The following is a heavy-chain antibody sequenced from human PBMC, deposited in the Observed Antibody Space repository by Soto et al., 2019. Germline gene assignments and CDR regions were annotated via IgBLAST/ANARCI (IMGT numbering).Heavy chain of an antibody. D-gene: IGHD2-15*01. V-gene: IGHV3-23*01. J-gene: IGHJ4*01. CDR2: ISGSGGSP. CDR3: AKARCSGSYVPDY. Sequence: GGSLRLSCAASGFTFNSYTMAWVRQAPGKGLEWVSSISGSGGSPSYADSVQGRFTISRDNSRNTLSLQMNSLRAEDTATYYCAKARCSGSYVPDYWGHGSLVTVSS. CDR1: GFTFNSYT.